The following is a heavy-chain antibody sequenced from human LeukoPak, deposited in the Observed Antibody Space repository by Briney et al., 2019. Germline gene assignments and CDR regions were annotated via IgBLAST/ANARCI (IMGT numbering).Heavy chain of an antibody. J-gene: IGHJ3*02. Sequence: GGSLRLSCAASGFTLRNYAMMWLRQALGKGPEWVSAIRGSGVGTDYVDSVRGRFTISRDNSKNTLYLQMNRLRAEDTAVYYCARDPNGDYIGAFDILGQGTMVTVSS. CDR3: ARDPNGDYIGAFDI. V-gene: IGHV3-23*01. D-gene: IGHD4-17*01. CDR2: IRGSGVGT. CDR1: GFTLRNYA.